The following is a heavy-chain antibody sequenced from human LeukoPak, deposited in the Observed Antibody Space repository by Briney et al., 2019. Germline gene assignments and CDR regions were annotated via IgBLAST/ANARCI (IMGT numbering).Heavy chain of an antibody. V-gene: IGHV3-7*01. CDR3: ASGNYVY. CDR1: GFIFGDYG. J-gene: IGHJ4*02. Sequence: GGSLRLSCAASGFIFGDYGMNWVRQAPGKGLEWVANIKQDGSEKYYVDSVKGRFTISRDNAKNSLYLQMNSLRAEDTAMYYCASGNYVYWGQGTLVTVSS. D-gene: IGHD1-7*01. CDR2: IKQDGSEK.